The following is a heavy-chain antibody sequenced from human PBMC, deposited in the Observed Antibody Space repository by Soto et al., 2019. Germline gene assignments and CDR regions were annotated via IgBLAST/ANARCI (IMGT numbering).Heavy chain of an antibody. V-gene: IGHV4-39*01. J-gene: IGHJ5*02. D-gene: IGHD6-13*01. CDR1: GGSISSSSHY. Sequence: QLQLQESGPGLVKPSETLSLTCTVSGGSISSSSHYWGWIRQPPGKGLEWIGSIYHSGSTYYNPSLKSRVTISVDTSKNQFSLKLSSVTAADTAVYYSARLLSPYSRDNWFDPWGQGTLVTVSS. CDR2: IYHSGST. CDR3: ARLLSPYSRDNWFDP.